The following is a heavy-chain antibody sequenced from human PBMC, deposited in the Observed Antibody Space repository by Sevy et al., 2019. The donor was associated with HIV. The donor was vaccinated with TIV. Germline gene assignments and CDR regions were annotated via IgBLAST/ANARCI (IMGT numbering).Heavy chain of an antibody. V-gene: IGHV3-30*18. Sequence: GGSLRLSCAASGFTFSTYAMHWVRQAPGKGLEWVAIISSDGNNKFYADSVKGLFTISRDNSKNTLYLQMNSLRAEDTAIYYCAKPLYFYDGNGYYLDYWGQGTLVTASS. CDR3: AKPLYFYDGNGYYLDY. CDR1: GFTFSTYA. D-gene: IGHD3-22*01. J-gene: IGHJ4*02. CDR2: ISSDGNNK.